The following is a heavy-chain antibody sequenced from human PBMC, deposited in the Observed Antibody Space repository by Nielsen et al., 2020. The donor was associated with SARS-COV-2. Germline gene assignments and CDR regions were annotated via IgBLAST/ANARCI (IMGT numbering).Heavy chain of an antibody. CDR2: ISYDGSNK. Sequence: GESLKISCAASGFTFSSYAMHWVRQAPGKGLEWVAVISYDGSNKYYADSVKGRFTIPRDNSKNTLYLQMNSLRAEDTAVYYCARGHPGYWGQGTLVTVSS. CDR3: ARGHPGY. CDR1: GFTFSSYA. V-gene: IGHV3-30*04. J-gene: IGHJ4*02.